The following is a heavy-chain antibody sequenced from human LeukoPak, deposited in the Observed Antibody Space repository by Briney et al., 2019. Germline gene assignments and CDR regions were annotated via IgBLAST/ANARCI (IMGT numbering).Heavy chain of an antibody. CDR2: INAGNGNT. CDR1: GYTFTSYA. D-gene: IGHD1-26*01. J-gene: IGHJ4*02. Sequence: ASVKVSCKASGYTFTSYAMHWVRQAPRQRLEWMGWINAGNGNTKYSQKFQGRVTITRDTSASTAYMELSSLRSEDTAVYYCARDARVGATFYCLAYWGQGTLVTVSS. CDR3: ARDARVGATFYCLAY. V-gene: IGHV1-3*01.